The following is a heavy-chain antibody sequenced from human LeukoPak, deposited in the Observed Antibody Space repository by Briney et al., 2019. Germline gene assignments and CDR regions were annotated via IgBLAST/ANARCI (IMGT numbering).Heavy chain of an antibody. CDR3: ARGSYDSSGYYYFDY. V-gene: IGHV1-2*02. CDR1: GYTFSAYY. Sequence: ASVKVSCKASGYTFSAYYIHWVRQAPGQGLEWMGWINPNSGGTNYAQKFQGSVTMTRDTSINTAYMELSRLRSDDTAVYYCARGSYDSSGYYYFDYWGQGTLVTVSS. CDR2: INPNSGGT. J-gene: IGHJ4*02. D-gene: IGHD3-22*01.